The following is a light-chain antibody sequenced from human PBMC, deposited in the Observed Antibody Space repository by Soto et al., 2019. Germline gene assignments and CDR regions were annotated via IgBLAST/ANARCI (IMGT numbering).Light chain of an antibody. J-gene: IGKJ1*01. CDR3: LQYGIPLWT. CDR1: QSVTANY. CDR2: AAS. Sequence: EIALTQSPGTLSLSPGERATLSCRASQSVTANYLAWYQQKPGQAPRLLIYAASIGATGIPDRFSGSGSGKDFPLTISRLEPEDFAVYYCLQYGIPLWTFGQGTKVEIK. V-gene: IGKV3-20*01.